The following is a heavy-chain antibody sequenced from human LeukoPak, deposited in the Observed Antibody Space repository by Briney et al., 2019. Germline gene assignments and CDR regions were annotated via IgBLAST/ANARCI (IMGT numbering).Heavy chain of an antibody. CDR1: GGSITSGTNY. D-gene: IGHD2-2*01. Sequence: SETLSLTCTVSGGSITSGTNYWTWIRQPAGRGLEWIGRIYNRGGTDYNPSLKGRITISLDTSKNQFSLKLNSMTAADTAVYYCARNAPEGLDYWGQGTLVTVSS. CDR2: IYNRGGT. J-gene: IGHJ4*02. V-gene: IGHV4-61*02. CDR3: ARNAPEGLDY.